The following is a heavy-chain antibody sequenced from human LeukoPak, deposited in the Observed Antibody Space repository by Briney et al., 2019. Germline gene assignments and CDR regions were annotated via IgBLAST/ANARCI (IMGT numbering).Heavy chain of an antibody. V-gene: IGHV4-34*01. J-gene: IGHJ2*01. Sequence: SETLSLTCAVYGGSFSGYYWSWIRQPPGKGLEWIGEINHSGSTNYNPSLKSRVTISVDTSKNQFSLKLSSVTAADTAVYYCARELGTHRYYYDSSGYSYWYFDLWGRGTLVTVSS. CDR2: INHSGST. D-gene: IGHD3-22*01. CDR1: GGSFSGYY. CDR3: ARELGTHRYYYDSSGYSYWYFDL.